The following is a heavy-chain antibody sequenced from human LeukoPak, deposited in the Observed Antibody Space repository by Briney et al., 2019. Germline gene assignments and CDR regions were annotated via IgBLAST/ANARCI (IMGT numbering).Heavy chain of an antibody. CDR3: AKPLHDYGDSYFDY. D-gene: IGHD4-17*01. V-gene: IGHV3-23*01. CDR1: GFTFSIYA. J-gene: IGHJ4*02. Sequence: GGSLRLSCAASGFTFSIYAMTWVRQAPGKGLEWVSAIGGRGGKTYYAGSVNGRFTISRDNSKNTLYLQMNSLRAEHTAVYYCAKPLHDYGDSYFDYWGQGTLVTVSS. CDR2: IGGRGGKT.